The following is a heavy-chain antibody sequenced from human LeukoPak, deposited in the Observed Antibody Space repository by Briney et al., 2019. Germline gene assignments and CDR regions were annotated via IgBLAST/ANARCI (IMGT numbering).Heavy chain of an antibody. Sequence: PSETLSLTCTVSGGSISSSSYYWGWIRQPPGKGLEWIGSIYYSGSTYYNPSLKSRVTISVDTSKNQFSLKLSSVTAADTAVYYCARSPSRITIFGVVIIPVLDYWGQETLVTVSS. CDR2: IYYSGST. J-gene: IGHJ4*02. CDR1: GGSISSSSYY. CDR3: ARSPSRITIFGVVIIPVLDY. V-gene: IGHV4-39*01. D-gene: IGHD3-3*01.